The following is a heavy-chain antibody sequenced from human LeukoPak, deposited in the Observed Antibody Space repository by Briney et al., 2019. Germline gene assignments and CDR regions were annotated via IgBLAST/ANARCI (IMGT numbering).Heavy chain of an antibody. CDR2: ISGSGGST. CDR1: GFTFSSYA. D-gene: IGHD2-2*02. J-gene: IGHJ4*02. V-gene: IGHV3-23*01. CDR3: AKGKPAAIFGY. Sequence: GGSLRLSCAASGFTFSSYAMSWVRQAPGKGLEWVSAISGSGGSTYYADSVKGRFAISRDNSKNTLYLRMNSLRAEDTAVYYCAKGKPAAIFGYWGQGTLVTVSS.